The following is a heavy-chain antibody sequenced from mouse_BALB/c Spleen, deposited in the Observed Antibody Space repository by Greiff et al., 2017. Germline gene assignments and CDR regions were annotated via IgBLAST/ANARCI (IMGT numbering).Heavy chain of an antibody. Sequence: EVQLQQSGAELVKPGASVKLSCTASGFNIKDTYMHWVKQRPEQGLEWIGRIDPANGNTKYDPKFQGKATITADTSSNTAYLQLSSLTSEDTAVYYCARSTMITTWYFDVWGAGTTVTVSS. V-gene: IGHV14-3*02. CDR1: GFNIKDTY. D-gene: IGHD2-4*01. J-gene: IGHJ1*01. CDR2: IDPANGNT. CDR3: ARSTMITTWYFDV.